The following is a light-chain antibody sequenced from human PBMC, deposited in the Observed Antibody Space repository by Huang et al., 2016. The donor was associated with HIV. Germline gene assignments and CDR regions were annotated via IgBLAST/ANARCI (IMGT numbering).Light chain of an antibody. CDR1: QRVRKY. CDR3: QQYNTWPIT. V-gene: IGKV3-11*01. CDR2: EAS. J-gene: IGKJ5*01. Sequence: EIVLTQSPATLSSSQGERATLSCRASQRVRKYLARYQQKPDQAPSLISFEASNRATATAARFSGSGSGTGFTLTSSSLEPEDFALYYCQQYNTWPITFGQGTRLDIK.